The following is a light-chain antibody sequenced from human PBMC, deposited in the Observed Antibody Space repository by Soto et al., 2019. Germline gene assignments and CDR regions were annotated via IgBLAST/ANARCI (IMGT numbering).Light chain of an antibody. CDR3: QQFNSYPLT. CDR1: QGISSA. J-gene: IGKJ4*01. CDR2: DAS. V-gene: IGKV1-13*02. Sequence: AIQLTQSPSSLSASVGDRVTITCRASQGISSALAWYQQKPGKAPKLLIYDASILESGVPSRFSGSGSGTDFTLTIISLQPEALATDYCQQFNSYPLTFGGGTKVEIK.